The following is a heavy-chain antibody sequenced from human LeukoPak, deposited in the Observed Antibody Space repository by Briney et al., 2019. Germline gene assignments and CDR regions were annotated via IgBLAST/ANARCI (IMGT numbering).Heavy chain of an antibody. D-gene: IGHD4-17*01. CDR1: GYTFSGYY. V-gene: IGHV1-2*02. Sequence: ASVKVSCKASGYTFSGYYVHWVRQAPGQGLEWMGWINPNSGGSNYALKFQGRVTMTRDTSISTAYMELSRLSSDDTAVYYCARLATTLTPFDCWGQGTLVTVSS. CDR3: ARLATTLTPFDC. J-gene: IGHJ4*02. CDR2: INPNSGGS.